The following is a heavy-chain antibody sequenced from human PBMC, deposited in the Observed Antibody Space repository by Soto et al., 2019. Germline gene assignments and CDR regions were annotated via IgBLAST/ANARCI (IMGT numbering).Heavy chain of an antibody. CDR1: GYTFTSYG. Sequence: QVQLVQSGAEVKKPGASVKVSCKASGYTFTSYGISWVRQAPGQGLEWMGWISAYNGNTNYAQKLQGRVTMTTDTSTSTAYMELRSLRSYDTAVYYCARDIRSGGSYPNYYYYYGMDVWGQGTTVTVSS. CDR2: ISAYNGNT. D-gene: IGHD2-15*01. J-gene: IGHJ6*02. CDR3: ARDIRSGGSYPNYYYYYGMDV. V-gene: IGHV1-18*01.